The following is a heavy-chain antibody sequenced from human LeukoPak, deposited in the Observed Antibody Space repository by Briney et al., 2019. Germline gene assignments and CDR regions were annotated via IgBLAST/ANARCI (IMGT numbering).Heavy chain of an antibody. V-gene: IGHV5-51*01. CDR3: ARRAVYSSGWYIYSGNKWFDP. Sequence: GESLKISCKGSGYRFTSYWIGWVRQMPGKGLEWMGIIYPGDSDTRYSPSFQGQVTISADKSISTAYLQWSSLKASDTAMYYCARRAVYSSGWYIYSGNKWFDPWGQGTLVTVSS. J-gene: IGHJ5*02. CDR2: IYPGDSDT. CDR1: GYRFTSYW. D-gene: IGHD6-19*01.